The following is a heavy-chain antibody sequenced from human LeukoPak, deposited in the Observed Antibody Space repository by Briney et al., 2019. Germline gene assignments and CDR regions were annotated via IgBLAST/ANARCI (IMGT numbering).Heavy chain of an antibody. CDR2: IHFSDNT. D-gene: IGHD3-10*01. J-gene: IGHJ4*02. V-gene: IGHV4-31*03. CDR1: GTSVSSGGYY. Sequence: PSQTLSLTCTVSGTSVSSGGYYWSWIRQHPGQGLEWIGNIHFSDNTYYNPSLKSRLIMSLDTSKNQVSLKLTSVTAADTAVYYCARGGLRLTLIRGIIPFDYWGLGTLVTVSS. CDR3: ARGGLRLTLIRGIIPFDY.